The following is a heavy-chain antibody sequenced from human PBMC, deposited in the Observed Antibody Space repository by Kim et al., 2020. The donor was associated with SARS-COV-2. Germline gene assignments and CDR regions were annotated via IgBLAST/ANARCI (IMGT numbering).Heavy chain of an antibody. V-gene: IGHV3-13*01. J-gene: IGHJ4*02. Sequence: YYPGSVKGRFTISRENAKNSLYLQMNSLRAGDTAVYYCARAYSSSSGLDYWGQGTLVTVSS. D-gene: IGHD6-6*01. CDR3: ARAYSSSSGLDY.